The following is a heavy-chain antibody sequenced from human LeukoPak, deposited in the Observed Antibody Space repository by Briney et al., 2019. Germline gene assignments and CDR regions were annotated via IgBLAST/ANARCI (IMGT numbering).Heavy chain of an antibody. CDR3: ARVGDDYNAYIDH. J-gene: IGHJ4*02. Sequence: GGSLRLSCAASGFTFDDYAMHWVRQAPGKGLEWVSGISWNSGTIGYADSVKGRFTISRDNAKNSLYLQMNSLRPEDTAVYYCARVGDDYNAYIDHWGQGILVTVSS. CDR1: GFTFDDYA. V-gene: IGHV3-9*01. D-gene: IGHD5-24*01. CDR2: ISWNSGTI.